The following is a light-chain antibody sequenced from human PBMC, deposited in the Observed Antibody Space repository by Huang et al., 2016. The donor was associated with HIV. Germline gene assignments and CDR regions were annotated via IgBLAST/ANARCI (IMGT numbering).Light chain of an antibody. CDR2: DAS. V-gene: IGKV3-11*01. CDR1: QSVSSS. Sequence: EIVLTQSPATLSLSPGERATLSCRASQSVSSSFAWYQQRPGQVPRLLIYDASNRATGVPARFSGSGSGTDFTLTISSLEPEDFAVYYCQQRSDWQFTFGPGTKVDIK. J-gene: IGKJ3*01. CDR3: QQRSDWQFT.